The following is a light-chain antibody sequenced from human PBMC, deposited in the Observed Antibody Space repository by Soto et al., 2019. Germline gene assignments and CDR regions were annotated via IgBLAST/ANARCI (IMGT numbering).Light chain of an antibody. Sequence: QPVLTQPASVSGSPGQSITISCTGTSSDVGGYNYVSWYQQHPGKAPKLMIYDVSNRPSGVSNRFSGSKSGNTASLTISGLQAEDEADYYCSSYTSSSTLAFGTGTKLTVL. J-gene: IGLJ1*01. CDR1: SSDVGGYNY. CDR3: SSYTSSSTLA. V-gene: IGLV2-14*01. CDR2: DVS.